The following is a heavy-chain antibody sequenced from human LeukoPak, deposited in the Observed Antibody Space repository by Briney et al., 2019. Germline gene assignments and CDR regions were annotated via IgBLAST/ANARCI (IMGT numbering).Heavy chain of an antibody. V-gene: IGHV5-51*01. D-gene: IGHD1-26*01. CDR2: IYPGDSDA. J-gene: IGHJ3*02. CDR3: GRHQHSGSYGAFDI. Sequence: GESLKISCKGSGYFFTHYWIDWVRQMPGKGLEWMGSIYPGDSDARYSPPFQGQITISADKSINTAYLQWSSLKASDTAMYYCGRHQHSGSYGAFDIWGQGTMVTVSS. CDR1: GYFFTHYW.